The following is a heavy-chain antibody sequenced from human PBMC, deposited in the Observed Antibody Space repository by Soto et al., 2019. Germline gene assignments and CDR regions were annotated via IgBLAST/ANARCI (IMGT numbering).Heavy chain of an antibody. CDR2: INPKDGAT. CDR3: ARGRKVVATPARDDWFDP. CDR1: GYSFIDYY. D-gene: IGHD2-21*02. J-gene: IGHJ5*02. V-gene: IGHV1-2*04. Sequence: QVQLVQSGAEVRRPGASVRVSCKASGYSFIDYYINWVRQAPGQGLEWTGWINPKDGATKSAQKFQDWVTMTSDTSHTTAYLDLRSDDTAVYYCARGRKVVATPARDDWFDPWGQGTLVTVSS.